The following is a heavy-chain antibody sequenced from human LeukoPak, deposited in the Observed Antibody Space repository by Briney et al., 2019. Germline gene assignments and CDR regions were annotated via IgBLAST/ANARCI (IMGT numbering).Heavy chain of an antibody. CDR3: ARPSGHAYCFEY. CDR2: IYYSGST. J-gene: IGHJ4*02. V-gene: IGHV4-59*01. CDR1: GDSISGSY. Sequence: SSETLSLTCTVSGDSISGSYWSWIRQPPGKGLEWIGYIYYSGSTNYNPSLKSRVTISVDTSKNQFSLKLSSVTAADTAVYYCARPSGHAYCFEYWGQGTLVTVSS.